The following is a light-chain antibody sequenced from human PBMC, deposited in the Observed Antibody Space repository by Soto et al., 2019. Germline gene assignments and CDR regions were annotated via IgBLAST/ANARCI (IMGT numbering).Light chain of an antibody. CDR1: QSVSSSY. CDR2: GAS. V-gene: IGKV3-20*01. J-gene: IGKJ1*01. CDR3: QQYRSWPRT. Sequence: EIVLTQSPATLSLSPGERATLSCRASQSVSSSYLAWYQQKPGQAPRLLIYGASSRATGIPDRFSGSGSGTDFTLTINSLQSEDFATYYCQQYRSWPRTFGQGTKVDIK.